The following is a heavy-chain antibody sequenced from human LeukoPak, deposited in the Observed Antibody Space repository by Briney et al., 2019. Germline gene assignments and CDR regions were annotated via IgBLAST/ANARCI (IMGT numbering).Heavy chain of an antibody. CDR3: ARGRIAAAGQSKYNWFDP. V-gene: IGHV3-74*01. J-gene: IGHJ5*02. CDR1: GFTFSSYW. D-gene: IGHD6-13*01. CDR2: INSDGSST. Sequence: PGGSLRLSCAASGFTFSSYWMHWVRQAPGKGLVWVSRINSDGSSTSYADSVKGRFTISRDNAKNTLYLQMNSLRAEDTAVYYCARGRIAAAGQSKYNWFDPWGQGTLVTVSS.